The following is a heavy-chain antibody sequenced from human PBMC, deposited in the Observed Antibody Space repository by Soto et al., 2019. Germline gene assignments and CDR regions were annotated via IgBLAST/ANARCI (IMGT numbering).Heavy chain of an antibody. J-gene: IGHJ6*02. V-gene: IGHV3-21*01. CDR3: ARGKYYYGSGYRRDYYGMDV. CDR2: ISSSGNYI. CDR1: GFIYSSYS. Sequence: PGRSLRLSCAASGFIYSSYSSNWVRQTPGKGLEWVSSISSSGNYIYYADSVTGRFTISRDNDKNSVYLQMNSLSAEDTAVYYCARGKYYYGSGYRRDYYGMDVWGQGTTVTVSS. D-gene: IGHD3-10*01.